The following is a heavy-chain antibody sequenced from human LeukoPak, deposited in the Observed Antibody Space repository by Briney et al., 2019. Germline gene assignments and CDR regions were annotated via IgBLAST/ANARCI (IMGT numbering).Heavy chain of an antibody. Sequence: GGSLRVSCAASGFTFSSYAMSWVRQAPGKGLEWVSVISASGGSTYYADSVKGRFTISRDNSKNTLYLQMNVLRAEDTAVYYCAKDLKIAAAPNTPYYYYGMDVWGQGTTVTVSS. D-gene: IGHD6-13*01. CDR3: AKDLKIAAAPNTPYYYYGMDV. J-gene: IGHJ6*02. CDR2: ISASGGST. CDR1: GFTFSSYA. V-gene: IGHV3-23*01.